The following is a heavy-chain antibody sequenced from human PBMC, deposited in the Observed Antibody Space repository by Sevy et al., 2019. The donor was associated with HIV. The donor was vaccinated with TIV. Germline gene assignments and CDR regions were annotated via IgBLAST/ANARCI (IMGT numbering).Heavy chain of an antibody. D-gene: IGHD2-8*01. CDR3: ATLCTNFDPRFDP. CDR2: AHYSGRP. Sequence: SETLSLKCSVSGGSVNNHYWTCIRQSPGKGLEWLGYAHYSGRPDYNPSLKSRLMISLDMSKNQFSLQLDYVTAADTAIYYCATLCTNFDPRFDPWGQGTLVTVSS. V-gene: IGHV4-59*02. J-gene: IGHJ5*02. CDR1: GGSVNNHY.